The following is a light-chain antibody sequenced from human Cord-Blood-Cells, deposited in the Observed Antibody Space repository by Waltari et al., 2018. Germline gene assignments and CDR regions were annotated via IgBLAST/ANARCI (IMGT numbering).Light chain of an antibody. CDR2: DVI. J-gene: IGLJ1*01. CDR1: SSDVGGYNY. CDR3: SSYTSSSTYV. Sequence: QSALTQPASVSGSPGQSITISCTGTSSDVGGYNYVSWYQQHPGKAPKLMIYDVINRPSGFSNRFSGSKSGNTASLTISGLQAEDEADYYCSSYTSSSTYVFGTGTKVTVL. V-gene: IGLV2-14*01.